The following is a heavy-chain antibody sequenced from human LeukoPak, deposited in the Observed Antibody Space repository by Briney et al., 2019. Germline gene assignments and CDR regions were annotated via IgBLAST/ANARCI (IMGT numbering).Heavy chain of an antibody. CDR3: ARDQRYCSGGSCYLGWFDP. CDR1: GSTFTGYY. J-gene: IGHJ5*02. V-gene: IGHV1-2*02. Sequence: ASVKVSCKAAGSTFTGYYMHWVRQAPGQGLGWMGWIDPYGGTSYSQTVQGRVTMTRDTSISTAYMELSRLRSDDTAVYYRARDQRYCSGGSCYLGWFDPWGQGTLVTVSS. D-gene: IGHD2-15*01. CDR2: IDPYGGT.